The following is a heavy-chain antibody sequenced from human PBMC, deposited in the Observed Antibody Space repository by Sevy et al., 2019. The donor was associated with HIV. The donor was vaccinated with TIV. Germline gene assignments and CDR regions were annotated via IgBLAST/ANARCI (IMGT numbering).Heavy chain of an antibody. V-gene: IGHV3-23*01. J-gene: IGHJ6*02. CDR1: GFTFSRNA. CDR2: ITGSGGST. Sequence: GGSLRLSCAASGFTFSRNAMSWVRQAPGKGLEWASGITGSGGSTYYADSVKGRFTISRDNSKNTLYLQMNSLRVEDTAVYYCAKVGYSSSTGCYSIYYGMDVWGQGTTVTVSS. D-gene: IGHD2-2*03. CDR3: AKVGYSSSTGCYSIYYGMDV.